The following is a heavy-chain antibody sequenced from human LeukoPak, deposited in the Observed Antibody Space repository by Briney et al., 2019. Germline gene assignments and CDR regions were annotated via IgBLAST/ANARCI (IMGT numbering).Heavy chain of an antibody. D-gene: IGHD2-15*01. CDR3: ARDCRGGSCYYFDY. Sequence: GGSLRLSCAASGFTFSSYAMSWVRQAPGKGLEWGSGISGSGSSTYYADCVKGRFTISRDNSKNTLYLQMNSLRAEDTAVYYCARDCRGGSCYYFDYWGQGTLVTVSA. CDR2: ISGSGSST. J-gene: IGHJ4*02. V-gene: IGHV3-23*01. CDR1: GFTFSSYA.